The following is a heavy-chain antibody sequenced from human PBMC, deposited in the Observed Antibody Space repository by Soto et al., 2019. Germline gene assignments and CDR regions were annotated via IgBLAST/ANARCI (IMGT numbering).Heavy chain of an antibody. Sequence: QVQLVQSGAEVTKPGSSVKVSCKASGGTFSSYAISWVRQAPGQGLEWMGGIIPIFGTANYAQKFQGRVTITADESTSTAYMELSSLRSEDTAVYYCARTRVTYYYDRSAFDIWGQWTMVTVSS. J-gene: IGHJ3*02. CDR2: IIPIFGTA. V-gene: IGHV1-69*01. CDR3: ARTRVTYYYDRSAFDI. D-gene: IGHD3-22*01. CDR1: GGTFSSYA.